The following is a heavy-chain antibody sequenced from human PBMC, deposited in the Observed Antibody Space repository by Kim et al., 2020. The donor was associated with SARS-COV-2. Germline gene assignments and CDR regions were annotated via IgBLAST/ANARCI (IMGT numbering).Heavy chain of an antibody. D-gene: IGHD6-13*01. CDR2: ISGSAGST. Sequence: GGSLRLSCAASGFTFSSFAMSWVRQAPGKGLEWVSGISGSAGSTHYADSVRGRFTISRDNSKNTLYLQMNSLRAEDTAVYYCAKEPNIAVAGKAGRYNWFDPWGQGTLVTVSS. V-gene: IGHV3-23*01. J-gene: IGHJ5*02. CDR1: GFTFSSFA. CDR3: AKEPNIAVAGKAGRYNWFDP.